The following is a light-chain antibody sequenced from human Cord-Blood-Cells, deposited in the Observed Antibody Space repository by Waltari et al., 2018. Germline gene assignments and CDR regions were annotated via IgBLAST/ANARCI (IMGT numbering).Light chain of an antibody. Sequence: DIVMTQSPDSLAVSLGDRATINCKSSQSVLYSSNNKNYLAWYQQKPGQPPKLRIYWASTRESGVPDRFSGSGSGTDFTLTISSLQAEDVAVYYCQQYYSTPYTFGQGTKLEIK. V-gene: IGKV4-1*01. CDR1: QSVLYSSNNKNY. J-gene: IGKJ2*01. CDR2: WAS. CDR3: QQYYSTPYT.